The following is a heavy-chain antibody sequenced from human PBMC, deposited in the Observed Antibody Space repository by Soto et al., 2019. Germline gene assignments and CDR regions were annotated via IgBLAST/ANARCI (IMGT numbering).Heavy chain of an antibody. J-gene: IGHJ6*02. D-gene: IGHD6-13*01. CDR3: ARDFGSVHSSSWYGMDV. V-gene: IGHV1-46*01. CDR1: GYTFTSYY. Sequence: ASVKVSCKASGYTFTSYYMHWVRQAPGQGLEWMGIINPSGGSTSYAQKFQGRVTMTRDTSTSTVYMELSSLRSEDTAVYYCARDFGSVHSSSWYGMDVWGQGTTVTVSS. CDR2: INPSGGST.